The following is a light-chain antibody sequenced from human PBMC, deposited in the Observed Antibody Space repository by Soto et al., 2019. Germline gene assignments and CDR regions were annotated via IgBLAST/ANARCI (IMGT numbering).Light chain of an antibody. CDR1: QNVSVS. V-gene: IGKV1-5*01. Sequence: GDSVSITCRASQNVSVSLAWYQHKPGEAPKLLIYDVSNLETGVPSRFSGSGSGTEFTLTISSLQPEDFATYHCQQLTSYPRSTFGQGTRLEIK. CDR2: DVS. J-gene: IGKJ5*01. CDR3: QQLTSYPRST.